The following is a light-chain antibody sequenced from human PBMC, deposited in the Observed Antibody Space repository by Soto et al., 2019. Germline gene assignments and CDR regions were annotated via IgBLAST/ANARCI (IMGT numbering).Light chain of an antibody. CDR3: AAWDPSLRACF. V-gene: IGLV1-47*02. CDR1: DSNIGSNS. J-gene: IGLJ1*01. CDR2: YNN. Sequence: QSVLTQPPSASGTAGQVVTISCSGGDSNIGSNSVYWYQHLPRMAPKLLIYYNNQRPSGVPDRFSGSRSGTSTSLAIVGLRSEDEAVYYCAAWDPSLRACFFGNGTKVTVL.